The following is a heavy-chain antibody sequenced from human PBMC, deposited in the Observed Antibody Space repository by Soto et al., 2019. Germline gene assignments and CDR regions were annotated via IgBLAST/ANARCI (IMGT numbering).Heavy chain of an antibody. CDR2: IYYSGST. Sequence: QLQLQESGPGLVKPSETLSLTCTVSGGSISSSSYYWGWIRQPPGKGLEWIGSIYYSGSTYYNPSLKSRVTISVDTSKNQFSLKLSSVTAVDTAVYYCARSHSSGHILEIFDAFDIWGQGTMVTVSS. J-gene: IGHJ3*02. CDR1: GGSISSSSYY. CDR3: ARSHSSGHILEIFDAFDI. V-gene: IGHV4-39*01. D-gene: IGHD6-19*01.